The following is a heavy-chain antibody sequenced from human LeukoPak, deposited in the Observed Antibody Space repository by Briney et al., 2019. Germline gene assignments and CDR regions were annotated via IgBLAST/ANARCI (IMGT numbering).Heavy chain of an antibody. V-gene: IGHV1-8*01. CDR1: GYTFTTSD. CDR3: ARGVRYCSSISRYTTFDAFDL. D-gene: IGHD2-2*01. Sequence: ASVKVSCKTSGYTFTTSDINWVRQATGQGLEWMGWMSPNSGNTGYAQKFQGRVAMTRNTSISTAYMELSSLRSDDTAVYYCARGVRYCSSISRYTTFDAFDLWGQGTMVTVSS. J-gene: IGHJ3*01. CDR2: MSPNSGNT.